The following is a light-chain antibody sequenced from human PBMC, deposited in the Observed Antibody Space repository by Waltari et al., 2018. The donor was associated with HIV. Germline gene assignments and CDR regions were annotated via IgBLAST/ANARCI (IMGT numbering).Light chain of an antibody. CDR1: SSDVGGYNY. J-gene: IGLJ1*01. CDR3: SSYTSSSPYA. CDR2: DVS. V-gene: IGLV2-14*03. Sequence: QSALTQPASVSGSPGQSITIPCTGTSSDVGGYNYFSWYQQHPGKAPKLMIYDVSNRPSGVSNRFSGSKSGNTASLTISGLQAEDEADYYCSSYTSSSPYAFGNGTKVTVL.